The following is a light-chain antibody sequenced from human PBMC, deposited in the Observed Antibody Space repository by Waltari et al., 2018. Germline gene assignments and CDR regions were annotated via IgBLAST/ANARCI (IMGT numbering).Light chain of an antibody. CDR1: QGISNY. CDR3: QKYNSAPRT. J-gene: IGKJ1*01. Sequence: DIQLTQSPSSVSASVGDRVSIPCRASQGISNYLAWYQQKPGKVPKLLIYAASTLQSGVPSRFSGSGSGTDFTLTISSLQPEDVATYYCQKYNSAPRTFGQGTKVEIK. V-gene: IGKV1-27*01. CDR2: AAS.